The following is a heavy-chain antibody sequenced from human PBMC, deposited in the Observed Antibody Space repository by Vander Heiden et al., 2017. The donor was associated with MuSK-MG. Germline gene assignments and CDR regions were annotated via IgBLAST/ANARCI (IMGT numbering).Heavy chain of an antibody. Sequence: EVQLVQSGAEVKKHGEAMKISCKGSGYSFTSVWIGLVRQMPGKGLEWMGIIYPGASDTRYSPSFQGQVTISADKSISTAYLQWSSLKASDTAMYYFARRMWRLEGFDYWGQGTLVTVSS. CDR2: IYPGASDT. V-gene: IGHV5-51*01. CDR1: GYSFTSVW. D-gene: IGHD2-21*02. J-gene: IGHJ4*02. CDR3: ARRMWRLEGFDY.